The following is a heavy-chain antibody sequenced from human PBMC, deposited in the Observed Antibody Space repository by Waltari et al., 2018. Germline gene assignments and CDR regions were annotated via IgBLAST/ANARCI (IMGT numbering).Heavy chain of an antibody. CDR2: INPNSGGT. Sequence: QVQLVQSGAEVKKPGASVKVSCKASGYTFTGYYMHWVRQAPGQGLEWMGWINPNSGGTNYAQKFQGRVTMTRDTSISTAYMELSRLRSDDTAVYYCARGSRSRYCTNGVCPLDYWGQGTLVTVSS. J-gene: IGHJ4*02. D-gene: IGHD2-8*01. CDR1: GYTFTGYY. CDR3: ARGSRSRYCTNGVCPLDY. V-gene: IGHV1-2*02.